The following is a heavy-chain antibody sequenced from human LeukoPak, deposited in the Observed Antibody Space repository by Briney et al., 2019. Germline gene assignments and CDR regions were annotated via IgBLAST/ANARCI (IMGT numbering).Heavy chain of an antibody. CDR3: ARGSATTVVTIDY. D-gene: IGHD4-23*01. CDR2: ISSDGSDK. V-gene: IGHV3-30*03. Sequence: GGSLRLSCAASGFTFSSYGMHWVRQAPGKGLEWVAVISSDGSDKYYADSVKGRFTISRDNSKNTMYLQMNSLRDEDTAVYYCARGSATTVVTIDYWGQGTLVTVSS. CDR1: GFTFSSYG. J-gene: IGHJ4*02.